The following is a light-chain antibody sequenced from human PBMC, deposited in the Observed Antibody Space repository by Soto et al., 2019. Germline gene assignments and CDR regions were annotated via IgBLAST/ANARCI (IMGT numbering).Light chain of an antibody. CDR3: GTWDSILSSVV. CDR1: TSNIGNNY. CDR2: DNS. J-gene: IGLJ3*02. V-gene: IGLV1-51*01. Sequence: QSVLTQPPSVSAASGQKVAISCSGNTSNIGNNYVSWYQLVPGTTPKLVIFDNSQRPSGIPDRFSGSKSGTSATLGVAGLQTGDEADYYCGTWDSILSSVVFGGGTKVTVL.